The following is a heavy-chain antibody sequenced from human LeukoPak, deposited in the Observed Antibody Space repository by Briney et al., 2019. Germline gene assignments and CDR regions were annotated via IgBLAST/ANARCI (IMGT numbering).Heavy chain of an antibody. D-gene: IGHD3-22*01. Sequence: SETPSLTCAVSGGSISSSNWWSWVRPPPGKGLEWIGEIYHSGSTNYNPSLKSRVTISVDKSKNQFSLKLSSVTAADTAVYYCARDFWYYYDSSGSESFQHWGQGTLVTVSS. J-gene: IGHJ1*01. CDR3: ARDFWYYYDSSGSESFQH. V-gene: IGHV4-4*02. CDR2: IYHSGST. CDR1: GGSISSSNW.